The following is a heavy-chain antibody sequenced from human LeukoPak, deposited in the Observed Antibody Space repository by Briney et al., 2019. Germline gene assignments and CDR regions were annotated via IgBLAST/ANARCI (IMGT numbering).Heavy chain of an antibody. V-gene: IGHV3-53*01. Sequence: PGRSWRPSSASSVVTARMNYMTWVRHAPGKGLGWVSVIYRGVSTYYPDSVKDRLTISRDNSKNTLYLQMNSLRAADTSVYYCARAGPTGANDAFDIWGQGTMVTVSS. CDR1: VVTARMNY. CDR3: ARAGPTGANDAFDI. J-gene: IGHJ3*02. D-gene: IGHD1-1*01. CDR2: IYRGVST.